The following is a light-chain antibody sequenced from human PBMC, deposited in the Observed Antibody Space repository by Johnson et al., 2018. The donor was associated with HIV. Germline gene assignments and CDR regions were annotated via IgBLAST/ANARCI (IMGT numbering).Light chain of an antibody. V-gene: IGLV3-16*01. CDR3: GTWDSSLSAEV. J-gene: IGLJ1*01. CDR1: ALPKKY. CDR2: KDS. Sequence: VLTQPPSVSVSLGQMARITCSGEALPKKYAYWYQQKPGQFPVLVIYKDSERPSGIPERFSGSKSGPSATLGITGLQPGDEADYYCGTWDSSLSAEVFGTGTKVTVL.